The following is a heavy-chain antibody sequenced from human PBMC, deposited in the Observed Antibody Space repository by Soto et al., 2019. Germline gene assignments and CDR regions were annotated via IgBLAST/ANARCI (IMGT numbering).Heavy chain of an antibody. CDR3: ARERSGQGRYGMDV. J-gene: IGHJ6*02. D-gene: IGHD1-26*01. V-gene: IGHV4-31*03. CDR2: IYYDGST. Sequence: QVQLQESGPAGLVKPSQTLSLTCNVSGGSISSGGYYWSWIRQHPGKGLEWIGYIYYDGSTYQNPSLKSRVSISVDTSKNQFSLKLSSVTAADTALYYCARERSGQGRYGMDVWGQGTTVTVSS. CDR1: GGSISSGGYY.